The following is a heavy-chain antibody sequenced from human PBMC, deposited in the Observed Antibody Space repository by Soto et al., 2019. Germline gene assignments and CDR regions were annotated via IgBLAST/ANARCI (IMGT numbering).Heavy chain of an antibody. V-gene: IGHV4-61*01. CDR1: GGSVSSGSYY. CDR3: ARDSKRGYSGYDTLDY. Sequence: SETLSLTCTVSGGSVSSGSYYWSWIRQPPGKGLEWIGYIYYSGSTNYNPSLKSRVTISVDTSKNQFSLKLTSVTAADTAVYYCARDSKRGYSGYDTLDYWGQGNLVTVSS. CDR2: IYYSGST. D-gene: IGHD5-12*01. J-gene: IGHJ4*02.